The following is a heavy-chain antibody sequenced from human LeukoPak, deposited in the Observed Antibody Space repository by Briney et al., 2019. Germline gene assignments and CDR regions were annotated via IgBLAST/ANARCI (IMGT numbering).Heavy chain of an antibody. J-gene: IGHJ6*04. CDR2: IIPLFGTP. D-gene: IGHD2-15*01. Sequence: SVKVSCKASGGTFSSYTTSWVRQAPGQGLEWMGGIIPLFGTPDYAQRFQDRLTITADKSTSTAYMELSSLRSEDTAVYYCASATLRCSGGSCYEMDVWGKGTTVTVSS. CDR1: GGTFSSYT. CDR3: ASATLRCSGGSCYEMDV. V-gene: IGHV1-69*06.